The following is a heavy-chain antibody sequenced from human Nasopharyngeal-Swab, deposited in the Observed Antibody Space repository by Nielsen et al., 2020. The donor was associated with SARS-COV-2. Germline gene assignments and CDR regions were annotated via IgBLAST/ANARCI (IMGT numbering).Heavy chain of an antibody. D-gene: IGHD3-16*01. CDR1: GSTLTEIS. V-gene: IGHV1-24*01. J-gene: IGHJ4*02. Sequence: ASEKVSCKVSGSTLTEISMHWVRQAPGRGLEWMGGFAPEDGETIYAQKFQGRVTMTEDTSIDTAYMELRSLRSEDTAVYSGAASQWGEYFDYWGQGTLVSVSS. CDR3: AASQWGEYFDY. CDR2: FAPEDGET.